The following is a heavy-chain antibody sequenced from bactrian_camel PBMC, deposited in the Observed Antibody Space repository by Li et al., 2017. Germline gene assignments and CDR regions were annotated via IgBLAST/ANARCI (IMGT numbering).Heavy chain of an antibody. CDR2: IRNGVDTT. D-gene: IGHD1*01. V-gene: IGHV3S40*01. CDR1: GFTFSRYT. CDR3: ARDTYFQSSPPPDCQHSAYNY. J-gene: IGHJ4*01. Sequence: VQLVESGGGSVQPGGSLRLSCAATGFTFSRYTMSWVRQAPGKGLEWVSTIRNGVDTTYYADSMKGRFTISRDNGKNTVYLQMNSLKSEDTAMYYCARDTYFQSSPPPDCQHSAYNYWGQGTQVTVS.